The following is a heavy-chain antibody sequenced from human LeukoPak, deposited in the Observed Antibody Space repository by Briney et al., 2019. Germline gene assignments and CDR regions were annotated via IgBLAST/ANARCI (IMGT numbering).Heavy chain of an antibody. CDR1: GVTFSSYW. J-gene: IGHJ4*02. V-gene: IGHV3-74*01. D-gene: IGHD4-11*01. CDR3: ARDNDYKIDY. CDR2: INSDGRTT. Sequence: GGSLRLSCAASGVTFSSYWMHWVRQAPGKGLVWVSRINSDGRTTIYADDVKGRFTISRDNAKNTLYLQMNSLIAEDTAVYYCARDNDYKIDYWGQGTLVTVSS.